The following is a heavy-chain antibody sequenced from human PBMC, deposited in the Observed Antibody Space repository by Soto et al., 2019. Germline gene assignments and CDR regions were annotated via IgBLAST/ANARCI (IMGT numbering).Heavy chain of an antibody. D-gene: IGHD3-10*01. CDR3: AKDPLHGFDAFDI. J-gene: IGHJ3*02. Sequence: GGSLRLSCAASGFTFSRYAMSWVRQAPGKGLEWDSAISGSGGSTYYADSVKGRFTISRDNSKNTLYLQMNSLRAEDTAVYYCAKDPLHGFDAFDIWGQGTMVTVSS. CDR1: GFTFSRYA. CDR2: ISGSGGST. V-gene: IGHV3-23*01.